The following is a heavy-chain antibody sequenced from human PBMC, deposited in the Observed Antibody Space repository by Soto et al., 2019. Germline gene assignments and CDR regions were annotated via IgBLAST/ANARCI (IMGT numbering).Heavy chain of an antibody. D-gene: IGHD1-26*01. CDR2: ISHDGSNK. CDR1: GFTFSDYT. Sequence: QVQLVESGGGVVQPGRSLRLSCAASGFTFSDYTMHWVRQAPGKGLEWVAVISHDGSNKYDADSVKGRFTISRDNSKNTLFLEMNGLRVEDTAVYYCVSKEVGATVYFDHWGQGTLVTVSS. J-gene: IGHJ4*02. V-gene: IGHV3-30-3*01. CDR3: VSKEVGATVYFDH.